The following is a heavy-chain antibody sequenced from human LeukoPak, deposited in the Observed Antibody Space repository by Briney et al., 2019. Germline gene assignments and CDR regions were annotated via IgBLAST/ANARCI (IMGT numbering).Heavy chain of an antibody. CDR3: AKDVAPDSGWDLDY. V-gene: IGHV3-23*01. Sequence: GGSLRLSCAVSGLTFSTYAMTWVRQGPGKGLEWVSSIYNSGAKIFYADSVKGRFTISRDNSKNMLYLQMNSLRVEDTAVYYCAKDVAPDSGWDLDYWGQGTLVTVSS. J-gene: IGHJ4*02. CDR1: GLTFSTYA. D-gene: IGHD6-19*01. CDR2: IYNSGAKI.